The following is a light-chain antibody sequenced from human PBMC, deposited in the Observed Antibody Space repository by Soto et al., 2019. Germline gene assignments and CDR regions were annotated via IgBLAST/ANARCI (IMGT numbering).Light chain of an antibody. CDR1: PPISAY. V-gene: IGKV1-39*01. Sequence: DIRMTQSPSSLSAFVGDTVTITCQTGPPISAYLNWYQQKPGKAPTLLISAASTLQSGVPSRFSGSGKGTHFTLSISDLRPEDFATYYFQQTYAAPLTFGGGTRVEI. CDR3: QQTYAAPLT. CDR2: AAS. J-gene: IGKJ4*01.